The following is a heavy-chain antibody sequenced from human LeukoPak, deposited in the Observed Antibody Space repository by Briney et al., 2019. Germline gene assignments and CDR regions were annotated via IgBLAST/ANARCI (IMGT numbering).Heavy chain of an antibody. CDR1: VGSLSSYY. J-gene: IGHJ5*02. D-gene: IGHD6-13*01. Sequence: PSETLSLTCTVSVGSLSSYYWSWLPQPRGKGRECIGYIYYSWSTNYNPSLKRRVTISVDTYKNQFSLKLSSVAAADRGVYYGASGYWFDRWGRGPLVTVSS. CDR3: ASGYWFDR. V-gene: IGHV4-59*01. CDR2: IYYSWST.